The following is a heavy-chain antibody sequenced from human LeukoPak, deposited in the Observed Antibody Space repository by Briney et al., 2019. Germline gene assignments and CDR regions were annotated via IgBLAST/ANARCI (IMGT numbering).Heavy chain of an antibody. CDR2: IYSGGST. Sequence: PGGSLRLSCAASGFTVRSNYMSWVRQAPGKGLEWVSVIYSGGSTYYADSVKGRFTISRDNSKNTLYLQMNSLRAEDTAVYFCARGPSGSYSPPDYWGQGTLVTVSS. V-gene: IGHV3-53*01. CDR3: ARGPSGSYSPPDY. D-gene: IGHD1-26*01. CDR1: GFTVRSNY. J-gene: IGHJ4*02.